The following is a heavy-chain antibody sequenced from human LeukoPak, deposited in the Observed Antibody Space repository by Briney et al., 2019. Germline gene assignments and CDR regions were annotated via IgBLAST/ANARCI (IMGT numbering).Heavy chain of an antibody. CDR3: ASIAAAGTYDY. CDR2: IYTSGST. D-gene: IGHD6-13*01. J-gene: IGHJ4*02. CDR1: GGSISSYY. Sequence: SETLSLTCTVSGGSISSYYWSWIRQPAGKGLEWIGRIYTSGSTNYNPSLKSRVTMSVDTSKNQFSLKLSSVTAADTAVHYCASIAAAGTYDYWGQGTLVTVSS. V-gene: IGHV4-4*07.